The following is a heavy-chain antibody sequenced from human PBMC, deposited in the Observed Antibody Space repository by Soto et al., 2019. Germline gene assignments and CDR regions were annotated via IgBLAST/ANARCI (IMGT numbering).Heavy chain of an antibody. Sequence: GESLKISCAASGFTFSSYGMHWVRQAPGKGLEWVAVISYDGSNKYYADSVKGRFTISRDNSKNTLYLQMNSLRAEDTAVYYCAKDPAISLYGDHAYYGMDVWGQGTTVTVSS. D-gene: IGHD4-17*01. V-gene: IGHV3-30*18. J-gene: IGHJ6*02. CDR2: ISYDGSNK. CDR3: AKDPAISLYGDHAYYGMDV. CDR1: GFTFSSYG.